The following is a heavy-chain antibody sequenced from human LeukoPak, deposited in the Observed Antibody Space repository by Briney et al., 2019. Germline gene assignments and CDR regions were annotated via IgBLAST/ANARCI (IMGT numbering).Heavy chain of an antibody. CDR3: ARDSVELRYFDWLPYRVDAFDI. D-gene: IGHD3-9*01. V-gene: IGHV1-24*01. CDR2: FDPEDGET. Sequence: ASVKVSCKVSGYTLTELSMHWVRQAPRKGLEWMGGFDPEDGETIYAQKFQGRVTMTTDTSTSTAYMELRSLRSDDTAVYYCARDSVELRYFDWLPYRVDAFDIWGQGTMVTVSS. CDR1: GYTLTELS. J-gene: IGHJ3*02.